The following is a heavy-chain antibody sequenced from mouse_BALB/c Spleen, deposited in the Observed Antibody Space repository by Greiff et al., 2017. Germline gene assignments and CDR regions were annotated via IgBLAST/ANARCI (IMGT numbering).Heavy chain of an antibody. CDR2: IDPANGNT. V-gene: IGHV14-3*02. Sequence: EVQLQQSGAELVKPGASVKLSCTASGFNIKDPYMHWVKQRPEQGLEWIGRIDPANGNTKYDPKFQGKATITADTSSNTAYLQLSSLTSEDTAVYYCASEVGRHWGQGTLVTVAA. D-gene: IGHD3-1*01. CDR3: ASEVGRH. J-gene: IGHJ3*01. CDR1: GFNIKDPY.